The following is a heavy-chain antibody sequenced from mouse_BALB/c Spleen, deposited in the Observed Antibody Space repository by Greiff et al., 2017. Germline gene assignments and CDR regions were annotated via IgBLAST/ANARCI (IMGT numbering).Heavy chain of an antibody. D-gene: IGHD2-14*01. Sequence: EVQLQQSGAELVKPGASVKLSCTASGFNIKDTYMHWVKQRPEQGLEWIGRIDPANGNTKYDPKFQGKATITADTSSNTAYLQLSSLTSEDTAVYYCARWRYAECFDYWGQGTTLTVSS. CDR2: IDPANGNT. CDR1: GFNIKDTY. CDR3: ARWRYAECFDY. J-gene: IGHJ2*01. V-gene: IGHV14-3*02.